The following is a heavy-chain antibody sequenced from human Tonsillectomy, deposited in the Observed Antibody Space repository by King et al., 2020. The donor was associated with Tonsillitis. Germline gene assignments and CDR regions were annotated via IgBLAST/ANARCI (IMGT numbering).Heavy chain of an antibody. CDR3: ARQDWAPGAFEI. J-gene: IGHJ3*02. V-gene: IGHV3-21*01. D-gene: IGHD3-9*01. CDR2: ISSSSSYI. CDR1: GFTFSTYN. Sequence: VQLVESGGGLVKPGGSLRLSCAASGFTFSTYNMNWVRQAPGKGLEWVSSISSSSSYIYYADSVKGRFTISRDNAKNSLFLQMNALRAEDTAVYYCARQDWAPGAFEIWGQGTLVTVSS.